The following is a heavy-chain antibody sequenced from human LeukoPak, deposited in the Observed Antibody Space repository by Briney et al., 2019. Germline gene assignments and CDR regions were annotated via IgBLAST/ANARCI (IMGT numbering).Heavy chain of an antibody. V-gene: IGHV3-33*01. CDR3: ARDMWYSSSPYYYYGMDV. CDR2: IWYDGSNK. J-gene: IGHJ6*04. D-gene: IGHD6-13*01. Sequence: QPGRSLRLSCAASGFTFSSYGMHWVRQAPGKGLEWVAVIWYDGSNKYYADSVKGRFTISRDNSKNTLYLQMNSLRAEDTAVYYCARDMWYSSSPYYYYGMDVWGKGTTVTVSS. CDR1: GFTFSSYG.